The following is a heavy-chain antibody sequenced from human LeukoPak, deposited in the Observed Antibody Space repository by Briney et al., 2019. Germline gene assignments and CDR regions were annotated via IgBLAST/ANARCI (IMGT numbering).Heavy chain of an antibody. CDR1: GXTVSSNY. CDR3: VRHIDF. J-gene: IGHJ4*02. V-gene: IGHV3-7*05. CDR2: INPGGSEK. Sequence: TGGSLRLSCAASGXTVSSNYMSWVRQAPGKGPEWVATINPGGSEKDYVDSLKGRFTISRDNAENSVSLQMSTLGAEDTAVYYCVRHIDFWGQGTLVIVSS.